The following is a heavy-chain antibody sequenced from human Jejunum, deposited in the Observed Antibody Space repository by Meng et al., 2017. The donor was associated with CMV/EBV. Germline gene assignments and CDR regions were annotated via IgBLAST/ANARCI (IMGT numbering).Heavy chain of an antibody. CDR1: FTFSSYS. V-gene: IGHV3-21*06. CDR2: ISRTVGLT. CDR3: ARDPDYSTDWYGGGDF. J-gene: IGHJ4*02. Sequence: FTFSSYSMKWVRPAPVNGLELVSSISRTVGLTYYTVSLPCLFPLSLDNGKSSVFLQMDSLRVEDTAVYYCARDPDYSTDWYGGGDFWGQGVLVTVSS. D-gene: IGHD4-11*01.